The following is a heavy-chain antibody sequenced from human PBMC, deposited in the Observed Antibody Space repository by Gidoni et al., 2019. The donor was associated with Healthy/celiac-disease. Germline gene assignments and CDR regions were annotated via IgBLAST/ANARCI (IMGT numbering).Heavy chain of an antibody. CDR2: ISYDGSNK. Sequence: QVQLVGSGGGVVQPGRSLRLCCAASGFTFSSYAMHWVRQAPGKGLEWVAVISYDGSNKYYADSVKGRFTISRDNSKNTLYLQMNSLRAEDTAVYYCARVRVGPYDYWGQGTLVTVSS. CDR3: ARVRVGPYDY. CDR1: GFTFSSYA. J-gene: IGHJ4*02. D-gene: IGHD1-26*01. V-gene: IGHV3-30-3*01.